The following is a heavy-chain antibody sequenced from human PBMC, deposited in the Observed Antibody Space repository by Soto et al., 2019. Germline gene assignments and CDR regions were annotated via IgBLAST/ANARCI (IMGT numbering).Heavy chain of an antibody. J-gene: IGHJ6*02. CDR3: ARVLNSEQNCSGGSCYSHYYYYGMDV. Sequence: SETLSLTCAVYGGSFSGYYWSWIRQPPGKGLEWIGEINHSGSTNYNPSLKSRVTISVDTSKNQFSLKLSSVTAADTAVYYCARVLNSEQNCSGGSCYSHYYYYGMDVWGQGTTVTVSS. V-gene: IGHV4-34*01. D-gene: IGHD2-15*01. CDR2: INHSGST. CDR1: GGSFSGYY.